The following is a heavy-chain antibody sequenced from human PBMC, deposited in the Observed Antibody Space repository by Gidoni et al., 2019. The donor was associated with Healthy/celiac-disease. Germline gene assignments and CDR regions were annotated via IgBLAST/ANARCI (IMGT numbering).Heavy chain of an antibody. J-gene: IGHJ4*02. CDR3: ARVDFWSGYGPDY. CDR2: IYYSGST. V-gene: IGHV4-59*01. CDR1: GGSISSYY. Sequence: QVQLQESGPGLVKPSETLSLTCTVSGGSISSYYWSWIRQPPGKGLEWIGYIYYSGSTNYNPSLKSRVTISVDTSKNQFSLKLSSVTAADTAVYYCARVDFWSGYGPDYWGQGTLVTVSS. D-gene: IGHD3-3*01.